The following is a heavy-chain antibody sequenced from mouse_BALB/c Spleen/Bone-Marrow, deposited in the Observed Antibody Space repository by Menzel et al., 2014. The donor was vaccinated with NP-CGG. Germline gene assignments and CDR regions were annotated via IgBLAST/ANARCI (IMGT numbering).Heavy chain of an antibody. Sequence: VQLQQSGAELARPGASVKLSCKASGYTFTSYWMQWVKQRPGQGLEWIGAIYPGDGDTRYTQKFKGKATLTADKSSSTAYMQLSSLASEDSAVYYCARGDYETWLAYGGQGTLVTVAA. J-gene: IGHJ3*01. CDR1: GYTFTSYW. V-gene: IGHV1-87*01. CDR3: ARGDYETWLAY. D-gene: IGHD2-4*01. CDR2: IYPGDGDT.